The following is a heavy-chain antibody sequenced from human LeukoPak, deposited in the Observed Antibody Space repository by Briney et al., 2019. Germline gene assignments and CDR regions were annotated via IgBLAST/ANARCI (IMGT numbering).Heavy chain of an antibody. CDR1: TFTFASYW. CDR2: IRQDGSQK. J-gene: IGHJ4*02. CDR3: ARANWNYVGLDY. V-gene: IGHV3-7*04. Sequence: GGSLRLSCSASTFTFASYWMSWVRQAPGKGLEWVANIRQDGSQKNYVDSVKGRFTISRDNAKKSLWLQMNSLGAEDTAVYFCARANWNYVGLDYWGQGTLVTVSS. D-gene: IGHD1-7*01.